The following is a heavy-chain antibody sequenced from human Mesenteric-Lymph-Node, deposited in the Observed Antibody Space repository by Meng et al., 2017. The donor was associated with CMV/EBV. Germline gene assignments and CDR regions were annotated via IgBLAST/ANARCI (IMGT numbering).Heavy chain of an antibody. V-gene: IGHV3-7*03. CDR2: IKQDGSEK. Sequence: GGSLRLSCAASGFTFSSYWMSWVRQAPGKGLEWVANIKQDGSEKYYVDSVKGRFTISRDNSKNTLYLQMNSLRAEDTAVYYCAKDARRWLQSAPGGYWGQGTLVTVSS. J-gene: IGHJ4*02. D-gene: IGHD5-24*01. CDR3: AKDARRWLQSAPGGY. CDR1: GFTFSSYW.